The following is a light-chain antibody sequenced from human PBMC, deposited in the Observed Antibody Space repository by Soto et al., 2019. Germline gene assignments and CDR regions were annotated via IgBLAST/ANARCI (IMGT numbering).Light chain of an antibody. V-gene: IGKV3-15*01. CDR1: QSVSSN. CDR3: QQYNNWPPWT. Sequence: VXPGERATLSCRASQSVSSNLAWYQQKPGQAPRLLIYGASXRATGIPARFSGSGSGTEFTLTISSLQSEDFAVYYCQQYNNWPPWTFGQGTKVEIK. CDR2: GAS. J-gene: IGKJ1*01.